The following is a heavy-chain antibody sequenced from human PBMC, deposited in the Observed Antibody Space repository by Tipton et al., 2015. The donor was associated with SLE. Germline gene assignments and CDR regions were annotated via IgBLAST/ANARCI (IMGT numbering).Heavy chain of an antibody. Sequence: TLSLTCTVSGGPISSPVYYWGWIRQSPGKRLEWIGSVDYSGSTYFNPSLKSRVTMSVDTSKDQFSLELTSVTVADTAVYYCATGWLAVDFWGQGTRVSVPS. D-gene: IGHD6-19*01. CDR3: ATGWLAVDF. V-gene: IGHV4-39*07. CDR1: GGPISSPVYY. CDR2: VDYSGST. J-gene: IGHJ4*02.